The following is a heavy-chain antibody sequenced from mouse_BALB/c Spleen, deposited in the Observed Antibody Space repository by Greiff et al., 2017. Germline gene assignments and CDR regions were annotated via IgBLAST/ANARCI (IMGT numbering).Heavy chain of an antibody. D-gene: IGHD2-2*01. CDR2: ISSGSSTI. CDR3: ARGGYGYDWYFDV. Sequence: EVMLVESGGGLVQPGGSRKLSCAASGFTFSSFGMHWVRQAPEKGLEWVAYISSGSSTIYYADTVKGRFTISRDNPKNTLFLQMTSLRSEDTAMYYCARGGYGYDWYFDVWGAGTTVTVSS. CDR1: GFTFSSFG. J-gene: IGHJ1*01. V-gene: IGHV5-17*02.